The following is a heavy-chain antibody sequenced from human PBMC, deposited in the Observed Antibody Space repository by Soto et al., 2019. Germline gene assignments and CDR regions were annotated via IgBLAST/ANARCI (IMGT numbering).Heavy chain of an antibody. CDR2: ISGSGGST. Sequence: EVQLLQSGGGLVQPGGSLRLSCAASGFTFTSYVMSWVRQAPGKGLEWVSAISGSGGSTYYAASVKGRFTISRDSSKNTLFLQMNSLRAGDTAVYYCAKGDWYFDLWCRGTLVTVSS. CDR3: AKGDWYFDL. J-gene: IGHJ2*01. CDR1: GFTFTSYV. V-gene: IGHV3-23*01.